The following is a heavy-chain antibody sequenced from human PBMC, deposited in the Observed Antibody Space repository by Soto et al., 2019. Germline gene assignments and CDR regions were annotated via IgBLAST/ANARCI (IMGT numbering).Heavy chain of an antibody. CDR2: IHYSGTT. CDR3: AAGEASSRNLAPYYLAF. V-gene: IGHV4-59*01. D-gene: IGHD6-13*01. J-gene: IGHJ4*02. CDR1: GGSMRNYF. Sequence: PSETLSLTCTVSGGSMRNYFWTWIRQPPGKGLEWIGYIHYSGTTSFFPSYNPSLRSRVTISEDTSKNQFSLKLLSVTTADTAVYFCAAGEASSRNLAPYYLAFWGQGTLVTVSS.